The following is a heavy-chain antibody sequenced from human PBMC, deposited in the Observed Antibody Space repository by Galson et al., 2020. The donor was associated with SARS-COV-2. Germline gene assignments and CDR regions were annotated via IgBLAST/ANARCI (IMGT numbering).Heavy chain of an antibody. CDR3: AKVRLRYGENDY. D-gene: IGHD4-17*01. CDR1: GFTFSSYA. CDR2: ISNSGGYT. V-gene: IGHV3-23*01. J-gene: IGHJ4*02. Sequence: TGGSLRLSCAASGFTFSSYAMSWVRQAPGKGLEWVSGISNSGGYTYYADSVKGRFTISRDNSKNTLYLQMNSLRAEDTAVYHCAKVRLRYGENDYWGQGTLVTVSS.